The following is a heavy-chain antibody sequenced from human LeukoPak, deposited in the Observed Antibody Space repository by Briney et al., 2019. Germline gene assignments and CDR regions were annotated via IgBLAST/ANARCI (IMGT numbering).Heavy chain of an antibody. CDR2: IIPIFGTA. J-gene: IGHJ4*02. CDR1: GGTFSSYA. CDR3: ASRSGFTSVFPFDY. Sequence: XVKVSCKASGGTFSSYAISWVRQAPGQGIEWMGRIIPIFGTANYAQKFQGRVTITTDESTSTAYMELSSLRSEDTAVYYCASRSGFTSVFPFDYWGQGTLVTVSS. D-gene: IGHD3-10*01. V-gene: IGHV1-69*05.